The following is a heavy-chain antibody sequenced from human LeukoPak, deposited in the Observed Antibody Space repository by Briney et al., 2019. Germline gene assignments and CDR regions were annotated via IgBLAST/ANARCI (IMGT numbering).Heavy chain of an antibody. Sequence: GRSLRLSCAASGFTFSSYAMHWVRQAPGKGLEWVAVISYDGSNKYYADSVKGLFTISRDNSKNTLHLQMNSLRAEDTAVYYCARELDYGDYVRAFDYWGQGTLVTVSS. CDR3: ARELDYGDYVRAFDY. CDR2: ISYDGSNK. CDR1: GFTFSSYA. V-gene: IGHV3-30-3*01. D-gene: IGHD4-17*01. J-gene: IGHJ4*02.